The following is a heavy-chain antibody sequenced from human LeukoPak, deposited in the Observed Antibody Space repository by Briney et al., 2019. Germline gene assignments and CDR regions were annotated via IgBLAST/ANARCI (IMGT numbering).Heavy chain of an antibody. Sequence: PGGSLRLSCAGSGFTFSTSVMSWARQAPGKGLEWVSGISTSGGHTDYTDSVRGRFTISRDNSKNTLYLQMNSLRAEDTAVYYCARGRSTNFLDVWGQGTTVTVSS. CDR3: ARGRSTNFLDV. CDR2: ISTSGGHT. CDR1: GFTFSTSV. J-gene: IGHJ6*02. V-gene: IGHV3-23*01. D-gene: IGHD2-2*01.